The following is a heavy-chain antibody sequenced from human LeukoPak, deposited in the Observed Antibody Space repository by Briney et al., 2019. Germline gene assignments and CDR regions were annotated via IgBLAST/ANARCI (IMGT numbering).Heavy chain of an antibody. V-gene: IGHV3-23*01. CDR3: ARAAHTIFGEPNEFDY. CDR1: GFTFSSYA. D-gene: IGHD3-3*01. Sequence: GGSLRLSCAASGFTFSSYAMIWVRQAPGKGLEWVSAITGTADNTYYADSVKGRFSISRDNAKNSLYLQMNSLRAEDTAVYYCARAAHTIFGEPNEFDYWGQGTLVTVSS. J-gene: IGHJ4*02. CDR2: ITGTADNT.